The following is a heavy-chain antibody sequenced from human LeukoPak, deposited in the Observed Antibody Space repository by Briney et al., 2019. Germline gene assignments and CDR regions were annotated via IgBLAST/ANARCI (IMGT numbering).Heavy chain of an antibody. CDR2: IKSKFDGGTT. Sequence: PGGSLRLSCAASGFTFSNAWMSWVRQAPGKGLEWVGRIKSKFDGGTTDYAASVKGRFTISRDNSKNTLYLQMNSLRAEDTAVYYCAKDGNGRGSYHDYWGQGTLVTVSS. CDR1: GFTFSNAW. D-gene: IGHD1-26*01. V-gene: IGHV3-15*01. CDR3: AKDGNGRGSYHDY. J-gene: IGHJ4*02.